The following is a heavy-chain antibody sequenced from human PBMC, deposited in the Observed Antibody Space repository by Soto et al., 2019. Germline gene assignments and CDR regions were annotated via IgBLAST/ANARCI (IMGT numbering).Heavy chain of an antibody. J-gene: IGHJ5*02. CDR1: GCTFENNA. Sequence: EVQLLESGGGLVQPGGSLRLSCAAYGCTFENNAMTWVRQAPGKGLEWVSALTASGTNTHYADSVKDRFVIFRDNSKNTLYLQMHRLTAADTAMYFCAQGGYSSGWYLALATWGQGTLVTLSS. CDR3: AQGGYSSGWYLALAT. V-gene: IGHV3-23*01. CDR2: LTASGTNT. D-gene: IGHD6-19*01.